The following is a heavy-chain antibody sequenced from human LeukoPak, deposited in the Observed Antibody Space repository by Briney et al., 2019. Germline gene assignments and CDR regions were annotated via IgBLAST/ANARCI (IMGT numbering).Heavy chain of an antibody. CDR1: GFTFSSYG. V-gene: IGHV3-30*02. Sequence: GGSLRLSCAASGFTFSSYGMHWVRQAPGKGLEWVAFIRYDGSNKYYADSVKGRFTIPRDNSKNTLYLQMNSLRAKDTAVYYCAKQGRPAVFYYMDVWGKGTTVTISS. CDR2: IRYDGSNK. CDR3: AKQGRPAVFYYMDV. D-gene: IGHD1-14*01. J-gene: IGHJ6*03.